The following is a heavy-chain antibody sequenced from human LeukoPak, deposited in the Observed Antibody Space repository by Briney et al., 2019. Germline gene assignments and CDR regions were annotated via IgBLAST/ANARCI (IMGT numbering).Heavy chain of an antibody. CDR2: ISGSGGST. CDR3: AKDSTPYDSSGYHDY. Sequence: GGSLRLSCAASGFTFSSYAMSWVRQAPGKGLEWVSAISGSGGSTYYADSVKGRFTISRDNSKNTLYLQMNSLRAEDTAVYYCAKDSTPYDSSGYHDYWGQGTLVTVSS. J-gene: IGHJ4*02. V-gene: IGHV3-23*01. CDR1: GFTFSSYA. D-gene: IGHD3-22*01.